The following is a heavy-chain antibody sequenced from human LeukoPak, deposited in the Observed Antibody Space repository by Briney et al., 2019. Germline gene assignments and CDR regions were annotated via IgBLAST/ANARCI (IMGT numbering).Heavy chain of an antibody. J-gene: IGHJ4*02. CDR2: ISYDGSNK. Sequence: GGSLRLSCAASGFTFSSYAMHWVRQAPGKGLEWVAIISYDGSNKYYADSVKGRFTISRDNSKNTLFLQMNSLRAEDTAVHYCAKSVVYYDFWSLPNDYWGQGTLVTVSS. CDR3: AKSVVYYDFWSLPNDY. D-gene: IGHD3-3*01. CDR1: GFTFSSYA. V-gene: IGHV3-30*18.